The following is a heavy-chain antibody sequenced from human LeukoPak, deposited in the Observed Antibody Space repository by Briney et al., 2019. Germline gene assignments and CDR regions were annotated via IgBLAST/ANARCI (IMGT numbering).Heavy chain of an antibody. Sequence: GGSLRLSCAASGFTFSDYYMSWIRQAPGKGLEWVSYISSSGSTIYYADSVKGRFTISRDNAKNSLYLQMNSLRAEDTAVYYCARLSSSWYGNDAFDIWGQGTMVTVSS. D-gene: IGHD6-13*01. CDR1: GFTFSDYY. CDR2: ISSSGSTI. CDR3: ARLSSSWYGNDAFDI. J-gene: IGHJ3*02. V-gene: IGHV3-11*01.